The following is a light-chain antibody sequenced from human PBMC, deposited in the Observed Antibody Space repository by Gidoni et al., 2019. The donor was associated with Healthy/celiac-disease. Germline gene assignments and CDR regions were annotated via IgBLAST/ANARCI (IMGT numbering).Light chain of an antibody. CDR1: QGIISY. V-gene: IGKV1-9*01. CDR3: QQLNSYPA. J-gene: IGKJ2*01. CDR2: AAS. Sequence: DIQLIKSPSFLSASLGDRVTITCLASQGIISYLAWYQQKPGKDPKILIYAASTLQSEVPSRFSGSGSGTEFTLTICSLQPEDFATYYCQQLNSYPAFGQGTKLEIK.